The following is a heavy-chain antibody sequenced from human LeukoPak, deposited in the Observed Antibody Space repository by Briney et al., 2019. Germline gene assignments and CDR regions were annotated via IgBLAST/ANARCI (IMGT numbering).Heavy chain of an antibody. J-gene: IGHJ4*02. V-gene: IGHV4-38-2*02. D-gene: IGHD1-26*01. CDR2: IYHSGST. Sequence: SETLSLTCTVSGYSISSGYYWGWIRQPPGKGLEWIGSIYHSGSTYYNPSLKSRVTISVDTSKNQFSLKLSSVTAADTAVYYCARGGGWEPNFDYWGQGTLVTVSS. CDR3: ARGGGWEPNFDY. CDR1: GYSISSGYY.